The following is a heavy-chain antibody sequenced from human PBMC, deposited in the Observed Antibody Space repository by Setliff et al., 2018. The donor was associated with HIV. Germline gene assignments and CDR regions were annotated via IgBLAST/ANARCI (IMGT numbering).Heavy chain of an antibody. Sequence: ASVKVSCKASAYTFTSYDINWVRQSTGQGLEWMGWMNPKSGNTGYARSFQGRVAVTTDTSINTAYMELSGLRPEDTAVYYCARGRRDYFDGSGYGRNWFDPWGQGTLVTVSS. D-gene: IGHD3-22*01. J-gene: IGHJ5*02. V-gene: IGHV1-8*01. CDR1: AYTFTSYD. CDR3: ARGRRDYFDGSGYGRNWFDP. CDR2: MNPKSGNT.